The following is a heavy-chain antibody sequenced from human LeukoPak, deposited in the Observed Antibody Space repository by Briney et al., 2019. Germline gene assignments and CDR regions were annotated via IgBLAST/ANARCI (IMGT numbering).Heavy chain of an antibody. D-gene: IGHD6-25*01. V-gene: IGHV3-23*01. J-gene: IGHJ5*02. CDR2: ISGSGGSI. Sequence: GASLRLSRAASGFTFSTYAMSWVRQAPGKGLEWVSVISGSGGSIYYAGSVKGRFTTSRDNSKNTLYLQMNTLRAEDTAVYYCAKDAPMRPFGPWGQGTLVTVSS. CDR1: GFTFSTYA. CDR3: AKDAPMRPFGP.